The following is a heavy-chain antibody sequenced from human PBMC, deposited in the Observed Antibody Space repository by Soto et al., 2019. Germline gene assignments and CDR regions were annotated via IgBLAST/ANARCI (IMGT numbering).Heavy chain of an antibody. D-gene: IGHD5-18*01. Sequence: QVQLQESGPGLVKPSETLSLTCTDSGGSISSYYWSWIRQPPGKGLEWIGYIYYSGSTNYNPSLKSRVTISVDTSKNQFSLKLSSVTAADTAVYYCARSYDFWFDPWGQGTLVTVSS. V-gene: IGHV4-59*01. CDR3: ARSYDFWFDP. J-gene: IGHJ5*02. CDR1: GGSISSYY. CDR2: IYYSGST.